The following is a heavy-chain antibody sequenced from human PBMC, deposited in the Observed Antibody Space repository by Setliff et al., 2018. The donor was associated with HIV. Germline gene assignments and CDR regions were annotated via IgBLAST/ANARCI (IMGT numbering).Heavy chain of an antibody. J-gene: IGHJ5*02. CDR3: ARGGDSSSWYWGRWFDP. CDR1: GGSISSYY. Sequence: SETLSLTCTVSGGSISSYYWSWIRQPPGKGLEWIGYIYYSGSTKYNPSLKSRVTISADTSKNQFSLKMRSVTAADTAVYYCARGGDSSSWYWGRWFDPWGQGTLVTVSS. CDR2: IYYSGST. D-gene: IGHD6-13*01. V-gene: IGHV4-59*12.